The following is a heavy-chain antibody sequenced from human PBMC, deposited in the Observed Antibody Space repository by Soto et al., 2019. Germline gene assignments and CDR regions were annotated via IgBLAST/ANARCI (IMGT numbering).Heavy chain of an antibody. CDR2: INHSGST. Sequence: KTSETLSLTCAVYGGSFSGYYWSWIRQPPGKGLEWIGEINHSGSTNYNPSLKSRVTISVDTSKNQFSLKLSSVTAADTAVYYCARDNIAARPVGYYYYYGMDVWGQGTTVTVSS. J-gene: IGHJ6*02. D-gene: IGHD6-6*01. CDR1: GGSFSGYY. V-gene: IGHV4-34*01. CDR3: ARDNIAARPVGYYYYYGMDV.